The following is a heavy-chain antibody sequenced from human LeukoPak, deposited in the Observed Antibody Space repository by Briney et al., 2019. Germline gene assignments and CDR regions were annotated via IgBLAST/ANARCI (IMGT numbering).Heavy chain of an antibody. V-gene: IGHV3-23*01. J-gene: IGHJ4*02. CDR3: AKRRDSSSAYFSDFDS. D-gene: IGHD3-22*01. Sequence: GGSLRLSCAASGFTFSKYAMTWVRQAPGKGLEWVSGITNSGDNTYYADFVKGRFTISRDNSKNTLYLQMNSLRADDTATYYCAKRRDSSSAYFSDFDSWGQGSLVTVSS. CDR1: GFTFSKYA. CDR2: ITNSGDNT.